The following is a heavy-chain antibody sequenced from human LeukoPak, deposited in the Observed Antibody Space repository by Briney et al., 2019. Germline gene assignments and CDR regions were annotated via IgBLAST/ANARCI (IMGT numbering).Heavy chain of an antibody. CDR3: ARDGEGITMIVVPFDY. D-gene: IGHD3-22*01. CDR2: INPNSGGT. Sequence: ASVKVSCKASGYTFTGYYMHWVRQAPGQGLEWMGWINPNSGGTNYAQKFQGRVTMTRDTSISTAYMELRSLRSDDTAVYYCARDGEGITMIVVPFDYWGQGTLVTVSS. V-gene: IGHV1-2*02. J-gene: IGHJ4*02. CDR1: GYTFTGYY.